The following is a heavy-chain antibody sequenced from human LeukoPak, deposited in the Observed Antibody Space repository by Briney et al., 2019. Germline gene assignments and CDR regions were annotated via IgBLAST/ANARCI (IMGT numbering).Heavy chain of an antibody. CDR3: ARETSSSWPYYYYGMDV. CDR2: INAGNGNT. CDR1: GYTFTSYA. V-gene: IGHV1-3*01. Sequence: ASVKVSCKASGYTFTSYAMHWVRQAPGQRLEWMGWINAGNGNTKYSQKFQGRVTITRDTSASTAYMELSSLRSEDTAVYYCARETSSSWPYYYYGMDVWGQGTTVTVSS. J-gene: IGHJ6*02. D-gene: IGHD6-13*01.